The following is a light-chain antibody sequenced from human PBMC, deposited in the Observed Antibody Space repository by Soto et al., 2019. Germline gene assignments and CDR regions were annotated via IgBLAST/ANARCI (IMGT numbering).Light chain of an antibody. J-gene: IGKJ4*01. V-gene: IGKV1-39*01. CDR1: QSISSY. CDR3: QQSYSTPLT. CDR2: AAS. Sequence: DVQITQSPSALSGAPGPRAPMTCPASQSISSYLNWYQQKPGKAPKLLIYAASSLQSGVPSRFSGSGSGTDFTLTISSLQTEDFATYYCQQSYSTPLTFGGGTKVDIK.